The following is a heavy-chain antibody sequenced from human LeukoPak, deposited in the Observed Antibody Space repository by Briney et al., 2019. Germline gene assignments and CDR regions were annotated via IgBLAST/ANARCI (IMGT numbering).Heavy chain of an antibody. CDR1: GGSISSYY. Sequence: PSETLSLTCTVSGGSISSYYWSWIRQPPGKGLEWIGYIYTSGSTNYNPSLKSRVTISVDTSKNQFSLKLSSVTAADTAVYYCARHSAYATPFDYWGQGTLVTASS. CDR2: IYTSGST. D-gene: IGHD3-10*01. V-gene: IGHV4-4*09. J-gene: IGHJ4*02. CDR3: ARHSAYATPFDY.